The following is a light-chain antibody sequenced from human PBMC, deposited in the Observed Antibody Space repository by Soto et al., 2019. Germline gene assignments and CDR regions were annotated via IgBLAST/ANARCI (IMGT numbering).Light chain of an antibody. V-gene: IGKV1-5*01. CDR1: QSISSW. Sequence: DIQMTQYPSTLSASVGDRVTITCRASQSISSWLAWYQQKPGKAPKLLIYDASSLESGVPSRFSGSGSGTEFTLTTSSLQPDDFATYYCQQYNSYSRTFGQRTMVDIK. J-gene: IGKJ1*01. CDR2: DAS. CDR3: QQYNSYSRT.